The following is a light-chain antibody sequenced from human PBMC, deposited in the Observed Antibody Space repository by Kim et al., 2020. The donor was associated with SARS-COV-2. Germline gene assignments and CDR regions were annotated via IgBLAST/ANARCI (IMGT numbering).Light chain of an antibody. CDR1: KLGDKY. CDR2: EDS. V-gene: IGLV3-1*01. Sequence: VSPGLTASITCSGDKLGDKYACWYQQKPGQSPVLVIYEDSKRPAGIPERISGSNSGNTATLTISGTQAMDEADYYCQAWDSSTVVFGGGTQLTVL. CDR3: QAWDSSTVV. J-gene: IGLJ2*01.